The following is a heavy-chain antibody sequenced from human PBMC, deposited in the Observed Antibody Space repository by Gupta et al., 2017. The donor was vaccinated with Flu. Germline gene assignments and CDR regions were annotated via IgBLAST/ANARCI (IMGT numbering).Heavy chain of an antibody. V-gene: IGHV1-3*01. Sequence: QVELVQSGAEVKKPGASVKVSCKASGYTFSSYSMHWVRQAPGQTLEWMGWIDGATGYTKYSQRFQGSVTLTRDTSARTGYMEWSSLRSEDTAVYYCVRANCTNHNCYVGPDWFDTWGQGTPVTVSP. CDR2: IDGATGYT. J-gene: IGHJ5*02. D-gene: IGHD2-8*01. CDR1: GYTFSSYS. CDR3: VRANCTNHNCYVGPDWFDT.